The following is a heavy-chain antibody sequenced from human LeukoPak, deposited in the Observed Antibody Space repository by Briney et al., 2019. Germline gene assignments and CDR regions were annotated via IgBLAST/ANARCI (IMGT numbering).Heavy chain of an antibody. Sequence: SETLSLTCAVSGGSISSGGYSWSWIRQPPGKGLEWIGYIYHSGSTYYNPSLKSRVTISVDRSKNQFSLKLSSVTAADTAVYYCASSAKHNHFDYWGQGTLVTASS. CDR1: GGSISSGGYS. J-gene: IGHJ4*02. D-gene: IGHD1-20*01. V-gene: IGHV4-30-2*01. CDR2: IYHSGST. CDR3: ASSAKHNHFDY.